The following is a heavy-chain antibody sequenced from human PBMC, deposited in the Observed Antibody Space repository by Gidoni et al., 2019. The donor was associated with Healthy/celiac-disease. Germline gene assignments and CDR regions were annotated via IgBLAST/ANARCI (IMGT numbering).Heavy chain of an antibody. J-gene: IGHJ6*02. CDR1: GFTFSSYG. D-gene: IGHD2-2*01. Sequence: QVQLVESGGGVVQPGRSLRLSCAASGFTFSSYGMHLVRQAPGKGLEWVAVISYDGSNKYYADAVKGRFTISRDNSKNTLYLKMNSLRAEDTAVYYCAKDLVVPAAMPRNYGMDVWGQGTTVTVSS. CDR2: ISYDGSNK. CDR3: AKDLVVPAAMPRNYGMDV. V-gene: IGHV3-30*18.